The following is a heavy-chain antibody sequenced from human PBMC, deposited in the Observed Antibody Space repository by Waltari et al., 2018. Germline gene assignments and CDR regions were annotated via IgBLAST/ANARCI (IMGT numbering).Heavy chain of an antibody. V-gene: IGHV4-61*01. CDR3: AVGYGDYNY. D-gene: IGHD4-17*01. Sequence: QLQLQESGPGLVKPSETLSLTCTVSGGSVSSGSSYWSWIRQPPGKGLEWIGYIYYSGSTNYNPSLKSRVTISVDTSKNQFSLKLSSVTAADTAVYYCAVGYGDYNYWGQGTLVTVSS. CDR2: IYYSGST. CDR1: GGSVSSGSSY. J-gene: IGHJ4*02.